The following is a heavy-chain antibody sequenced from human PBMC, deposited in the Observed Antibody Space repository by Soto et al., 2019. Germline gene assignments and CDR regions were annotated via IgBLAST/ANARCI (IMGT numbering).Heavy chain of an antibody. D-gene: IGHD3-22*01. Sequence: GGSLRLSCAASGFSFSNYAMTWVRQAPGKGLEWVSVIGGTGGSGGNTYYADSVKGRFTVSRDNSKNTLYLQMDSLRAEDTAVFYCARNHYDSRVYYHDFWGQGTLVTVSS. CDR3: ARNHYDSRVYYHDF. J-gene: IGHJ4*02. V-gene: IGHV3-23*01. CDR1: GFSFSNYA. CDR2: IGGTGGSGGNT.